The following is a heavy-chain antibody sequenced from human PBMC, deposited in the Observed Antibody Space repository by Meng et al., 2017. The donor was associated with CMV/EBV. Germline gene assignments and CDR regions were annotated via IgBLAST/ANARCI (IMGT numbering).Heavy chain of an antibody. CDR2: IIPIPDVT. CDR3: ARGHYPQLAPDYYYGLDV. Sequence: SVKVSCKASGYTFTSYAMNWVRQAPGQGLEWIGGIIPIPDVTNYAQKFQGRVTITADRSTSTAYLELNSLRSEDTAVYYCARGHYPQLAPDYYYGLDVWGQGTTVTVSS. V-gene: IGHV1-69*10. J-gene: IGHJ6*02. D-gene: IGHD1-1*01. CDR1: GYTFTSYA.